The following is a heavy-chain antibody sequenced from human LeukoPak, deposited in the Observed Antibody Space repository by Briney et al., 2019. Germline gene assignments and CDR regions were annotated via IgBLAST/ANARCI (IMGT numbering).Heavy chain of an antibody. Sequence: GASVKVSCKASGYTFTGYYMHWVRQAPGQGLEWMGRINPNSGGTNYAQKFQGRVTMTRDTSISTAYMELSWLRSDDTAVYYCARDLSVSGFDYWGQGTLVTVSS. V-gene: IGHV1-2*06. CDR3: ARDLSVSGFDY. J-gene: IGHJ4*02. D-gene: IGHD3-10*01. CDR2: INPNSGGT. CDR1: GYTFTGYY.